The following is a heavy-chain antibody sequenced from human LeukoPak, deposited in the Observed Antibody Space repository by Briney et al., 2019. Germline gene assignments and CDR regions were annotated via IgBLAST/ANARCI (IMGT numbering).Heavy chain of an antibody. V-gene: IGHV3-53*01. CDR2: IYGGDDT. CDR1: GFTVRSNY. J-gene: IGHJ4*02. CDR3: ARDLHGGGDS. D-gene: IGHD4-23*01. Sequence: GGSLRLSCAASGFTVRSNYMNWVRQAPGKGLEWVSVIYGGDDTYYAASVKGRFTISRDNSRNTLYLQVNSLRAEDTAVYYCARDLHGGGDSWGQGTLVTVSS.